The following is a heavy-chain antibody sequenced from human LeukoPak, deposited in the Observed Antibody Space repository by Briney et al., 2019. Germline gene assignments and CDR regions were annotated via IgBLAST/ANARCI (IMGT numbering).Heavy chain of an antibody. CDR3: AKDWELGAVAGLLDY. CDR1: GFTFSSYG. CDR2: ISYDGSNK. Sequence: PAGSLRLSCAASGFTFSSYGMHWVRQAPGKGLEWVAVISYDGSNKYYADSVKGRFTISRDNSKNTLYLQMNSLRAEDTAVYYCAKDWELGAVAGLLDYWGQGTLVTVSS. J-gene: IGHJ4*02. D-gene: IGHD6-19*01. V-gene: IGHV3-30*18.